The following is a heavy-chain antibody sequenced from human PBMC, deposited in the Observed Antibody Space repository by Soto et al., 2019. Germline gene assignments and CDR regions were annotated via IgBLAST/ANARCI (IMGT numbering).Heavy chain of an antibody. CDR1: DSTFSSYS. CDR3: LRGGRGYTKDDTLDI. D-gene: IGHD2-2*02. V-gene: IGHV3-21*01. CDR2: ISSRSSVI. Sequence: EVQLVESGGGLVKPGESLRLSCVASDSTFSSYSMNWVRQAPGRGLEWVSSISSRSSVIFYAESMRGRFTISRDNAKNSLDLQMNSLRAEDTAVYYCLRGGRGYTKDDTLDIWGQGTMVTVSS. J-gene: IGHJ3*02.